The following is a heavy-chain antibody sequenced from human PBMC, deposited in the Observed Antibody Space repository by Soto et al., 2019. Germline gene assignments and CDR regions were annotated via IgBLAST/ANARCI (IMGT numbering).Heavy chain of an antibody. CDR3: TTWYQLPEGYSNPPPYYYYMDV. V-gene: IGHV3-15*01. D-gene: IGHD2-2*01. Sequence: GGSLRLSCAASGFTFSNAWMSWVRQAPGKGLEWVGRIKSKTDGGTTDYAAPVKGRFTISRDDPKNTLYLQMNSLKTEDTAVYYCTTWYQLPEGYSNPPPYYYYMDVWGKGTTVTVSS. CDR2: IKSKTDGGTT. CDR1: GFTFSNAW. J-gene: IGHJ6*03.